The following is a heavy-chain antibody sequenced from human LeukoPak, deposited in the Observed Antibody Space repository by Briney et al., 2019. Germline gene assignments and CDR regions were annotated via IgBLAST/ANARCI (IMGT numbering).Heavy chain of an antibody. V-gene: IGHV3-53*01. CDR1: GFTVSSNC. J-gene: IGHJ4*01. Sequence: PGGSLRLSCAASGFTVSSNCMSWVRQAPGKGLEWVSVIYSGGSTYYADSVKGRFTISRDNSKNTLYLQMNSLRAEDTAVYYCARGLVYYDSSGYLYYWGHGTLVTVSS. CDR2: IYSGGST. CDR3: ARGLVYYDSSGYLYY. D-gene: IGHD3-22*01.